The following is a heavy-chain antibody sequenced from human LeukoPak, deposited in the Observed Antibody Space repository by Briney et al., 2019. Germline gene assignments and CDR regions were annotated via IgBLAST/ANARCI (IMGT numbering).Heavy chain of an antibody. CDR3: ARDLYPYDSSGYWGNPFDY. D-gene: IGHD3-22*01. CDR2: ISSTGGTT. J-gene: IGHJ4*02. V-gene: IGHV3-23*01. Sequence: GGSLRLSCAASGITFSSYGMSWVRQAPGKGLEWVSSISSTGGTTYYADSVKGRFTISRDNSKNTLYLQMNSLRAEDTAVYYCARDLYPYDSSGYWGNPFDYWGQGTLVTVSS. CDR1: GITFSSYG.